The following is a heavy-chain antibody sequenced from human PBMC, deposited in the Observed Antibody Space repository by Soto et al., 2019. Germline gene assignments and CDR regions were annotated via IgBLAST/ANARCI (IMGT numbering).Heavy chain of an antibody. D-gene: IGHD3-22*01. CDR1: GFTFTSSA. Sequence: ASVKVSCKASGFTFTSSAVQWVRQARGQRLEWIGWIVVGSGNTNYAQKFQERVTITRDMSTSTAYMELSSLRSEDTAVYYCARPPPFYDSSGYYYYYWGQGTLVTVSS. J-gene: IGHJ4*02. CDR2: IVVGSGNT. V-gene: IGHV1-58*01. CDR3: ARPPPFYDSSGYYYYY.